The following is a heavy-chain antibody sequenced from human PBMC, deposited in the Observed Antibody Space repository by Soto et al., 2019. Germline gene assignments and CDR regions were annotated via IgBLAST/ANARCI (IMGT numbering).Heavy chain of an antibody. J-gene: IGHJ6*02. V-gene: IGHV3-66*01. CDR2: IYSGGST. D-gene: IGHD5-12*01. CDR3: ARDRRYSGYDYFYYYCMDV. Sequence: GGSLRLSCAASGFTVSSNYMSWVRQAPGKGLEWVSVIYSGGSTYYADSVKGRFTISRDNSKNTLYLQMNSLRAEDTAVYYCARDRRYSGYDYFYYYCMDVWGQGTTVTVSS. CDR1: GFTVSSNY.